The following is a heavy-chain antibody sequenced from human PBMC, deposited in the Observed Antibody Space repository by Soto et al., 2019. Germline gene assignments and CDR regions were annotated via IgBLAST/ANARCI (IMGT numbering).Heavy chain of an antibody. CDR1: GGSISSYY. CDR3: ARATDAFDI. Sequence: SETLSLNCTVSGGSISSYYWSWIRQPPGKGLEWIGYIYYSGSTNYNPSLKSRVTISVDTSKNQFSLKVNSVTAAVTAVYYCARATDAFDIWGQGTMVTVSS. J-gene: IGHJ3*02. CDR2: IYYSGST. V-gene: IGHV4-59*01.